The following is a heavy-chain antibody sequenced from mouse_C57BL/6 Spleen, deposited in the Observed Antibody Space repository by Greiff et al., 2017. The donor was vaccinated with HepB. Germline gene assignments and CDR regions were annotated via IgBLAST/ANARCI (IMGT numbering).Heavy chain of an antibody. D-gene: IGHD2-5*01. V-gene: IGHV14-2*01. Sequence: VQLQQSGAELVKPGASVKLSCTASGFNIKDYYMPWVKQRPEQGLEWIGRIDPEDGETKYAPKFQGKATITADTSSNTAYLQLSSLTSEDTAVNYCASTYYSNPYYFDYWGQGTTLTVSS. J-gene: IGHJ2*01. CDR1: GFNIKDYY. CDR3: ASTYYSNPYYFDY. CDR2: IDPEDGET.